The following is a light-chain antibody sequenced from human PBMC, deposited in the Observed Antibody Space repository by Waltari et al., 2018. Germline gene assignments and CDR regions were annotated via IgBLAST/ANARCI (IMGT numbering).Light chain of an antibody. Sequence: EIQMTQSPSSPSASVGDRVTITCRTSQTINNWLAWYQQKPGKAPKLLIYKASTLESGVPSRFSGSGSGTEFTLTISSLQPGDFATYYCQQFSSFPWMFGHGTKVEIK. V-gene: IGKV1-5*03. CDR1: QTINNW. J-gene: IGKJ1*01. CDR2: KAS. CDR3: QQFSSFPWM.